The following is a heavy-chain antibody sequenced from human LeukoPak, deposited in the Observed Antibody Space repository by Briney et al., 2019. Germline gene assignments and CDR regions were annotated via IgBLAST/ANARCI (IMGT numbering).Heavy chain of an antibody. D-gene: IGHD3-10*01. J-gene: IGHJ5*02. CDR1: GGTFSSYA. CDR2: IIPIIGIA. CDR3: AIGPKARLALLWFGEFAR. V-gene: IGHV1-69*04. Sequence: ASVKVSCKASGGTFSSYAISWVRQAPGQGLEWMGRIIPIIGIANYAQKFQGRVTITADKSTSTAYMELSSLRSEDTAVYYCAIGPKARLALLWFGEFARWGQGTLVTVSS.